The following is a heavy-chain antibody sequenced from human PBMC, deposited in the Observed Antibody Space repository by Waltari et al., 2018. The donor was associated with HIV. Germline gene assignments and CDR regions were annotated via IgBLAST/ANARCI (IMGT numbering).Heavy chain of an antibody. V-gene: IGHV4-34*01. CDR2: INHRGRS. D-gene: IGHD3-9*01. Sequence: QLQLQQWGARLVKASETLSLTCAVNGGSFSDYYWTWVRQPAGKGLEWIGQINHRGRSNYNPALWGRLSMSVDTSKNQVSLTLNSVTAADTGVYYCARALRYSDWSQNSYGLDVWGQGTPVTVSS. CDR1: GGSFSDYY. J-gene: IGHJ6*02. CDR3: ARALRYSDWSQNSYGLDV.